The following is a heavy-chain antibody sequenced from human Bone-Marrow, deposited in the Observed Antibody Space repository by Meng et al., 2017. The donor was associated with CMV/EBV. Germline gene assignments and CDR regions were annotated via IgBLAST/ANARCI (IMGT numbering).Heavy chain of an antibody. CDR1: GFTFDAYG. D-gene: IGHD2-2*01. Sequence: GGSLRLSCAASGFTFDAYGMSWVRQAPGKGLEWVPGINWNGGSTGYADSVKGRFTISRDNAKNSLYLQMNSLRAEDTAVYYCAKVVSIVVVPAGEDVWGQGTTVTVSS. CDR2: INWNGGST. CDR3: AKVVSIVVVPAGEDV. J-gene: IGHJ6*01. V-gene: IGHV3-20*04.